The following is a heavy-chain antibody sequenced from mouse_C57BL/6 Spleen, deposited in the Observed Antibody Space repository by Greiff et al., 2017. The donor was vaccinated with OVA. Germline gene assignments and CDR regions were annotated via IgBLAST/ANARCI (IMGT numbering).Heavy chain of an antibody. CDR3: ARRAITTVVATDY. V-gene: IGHV1-9*01. D-gene: IGHD1-1*01. Sequence: QVQLQQSGAELMKPGASVKLSCKATGYTFTGYWIEWVKQRPGHGLEWIGEILPGSGSTNYNEKFKGKATITADTSSNTAYMQLSSLTTENSAIYSCARRAITTVVATDYWGQGTTLTVSS. CDR2: ILPGSGST. J-gene: IGHJ2*01. CDR1: GYTFTGYW.